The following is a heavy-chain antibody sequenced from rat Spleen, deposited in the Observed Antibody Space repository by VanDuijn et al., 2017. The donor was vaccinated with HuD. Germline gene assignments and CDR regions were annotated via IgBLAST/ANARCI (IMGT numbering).Heavy chain of an antibody. J-gene: IGHJ4*01. D-gene: IGHD5-1*01. CDR2: INFSGTT. CDR3: ARGGSSYVMDA. CDR1: GYSITSSYR. Sequence: EVQLQESGPGLVKPSQSLSLTCSVTGYSITSSYRWNWIRKFPGNKMEWMGYINFSGTTNYNPSLKSRISITRDTSKNQFFLQLNSVTLEDTATYYCARGGSSYVMDAWGQGASVTVSS. V-gene: IGHV3-3*01.